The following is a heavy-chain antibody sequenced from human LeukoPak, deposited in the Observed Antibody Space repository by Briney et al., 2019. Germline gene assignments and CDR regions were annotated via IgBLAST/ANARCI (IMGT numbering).Heavy chain of an antibody. J-gene: IGHJ6*03. V-gene: IGHV1-8*01. CDR3: ARAQLDYGDSASWNYYYYMDV. Sequence: ASVKVSCKASGYTLTSYDINWVRQGTGQGLEWMGWMNPNSGNTGYAQKFQGRVTMTRNTSISTAYMELSRLRSEDTAVYYCARAQLDYGDSASWNYYYYMDVWGKGTTVTVS. CDR2: MNPNSGNT. CDR1: GYTLTSYD. D-gene: IGHD4-17*01.